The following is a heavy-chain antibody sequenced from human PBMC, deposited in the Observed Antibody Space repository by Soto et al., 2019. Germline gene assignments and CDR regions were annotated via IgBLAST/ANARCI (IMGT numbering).Heavy chain of an antibody. CDR2: IYYSGST. CDR1: GGSISSSSYY. V-gene: IGHV4-39*01. J-gene: IGHJ4*02. Sequence: ASETLSLTCTVSGGSISSSSYYWGWIRQPPGKGLEWIGSIYYSGSTYYNPSLKSRVTISVDTSKNQFSLKLSSVTAADTAVYYCARRRIAAFGYFDYWGQGTLVTVSS. D-gene: IGHD6-6*01. CDR3: ARRRIAAFGYFDY.